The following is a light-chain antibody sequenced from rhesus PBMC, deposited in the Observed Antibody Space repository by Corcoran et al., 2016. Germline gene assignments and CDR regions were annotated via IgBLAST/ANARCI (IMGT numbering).Light chain of an antibody. CDR1: QSVSRF. CDR2: EAS. V-gene: IGKV3-24*04. J-gene: IGKJ2*01. CDR3: LQSSDWPYS. Sequence: EIVMTQSPATLALSPGERVTLSCRASQSVSRFLAWYQHNPGQAPRLLIYEASKRATGITDRFSGSGSVTEFTLTIASLEPEDVGVFFCLQSSDWPYSFGQGTKVEIK.